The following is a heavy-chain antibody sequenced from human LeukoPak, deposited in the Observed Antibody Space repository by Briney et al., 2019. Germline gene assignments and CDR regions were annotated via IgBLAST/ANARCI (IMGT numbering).Heavy chain of an antibody. CDR1: GYSFTSYW. Sequence: GESLKISCKGSGYSFTSYWIGWVRQMPGKGLEWMGIIYPGDSDTTYSPSFQGQVTISADKSISTAYLQWSSLKASDTAMYYCARSPLGYCSSTSCYVFDIWGQGTMVTVSS. CDR3: ARSPLGYCSSTSCYVFDI. V-gene: IGHV5-51*01. D-gene: IGHD2-2*01. CDR2: IYPGDSDT. J-gene: IGHJ3*02.